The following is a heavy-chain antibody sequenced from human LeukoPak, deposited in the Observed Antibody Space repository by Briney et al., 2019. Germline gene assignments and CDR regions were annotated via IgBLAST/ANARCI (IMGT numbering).Heavy chain of an antibody. CDR2: ISYDGSNK. V-gene: IGHV3-30*03. J-gene: IGHJ6*02. Sequence: GGSLRLSCAASGFTFSSYGMPWVRQAPGKGLEWVAVISYDGSNKYYADSVKGRFTISRDNSKNTLYLQMNSLRAEDTAVYYCFRGLSQGYYYGMDVWGQGTTVTVSS. CDR1: GFTFSSYG. CDR3: FRGLSQGYYYGMDV.